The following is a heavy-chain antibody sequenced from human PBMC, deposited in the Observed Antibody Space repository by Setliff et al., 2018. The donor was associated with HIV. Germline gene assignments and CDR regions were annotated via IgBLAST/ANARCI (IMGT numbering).Heavy chain of an antibody. CDR3: AKARTTVTSALDS. Sequence: GSLRLSCAAPGFAFSASAMSWVRQAPGKGLEWVTDISGSGGVTYYADSVRGRFTVSRDNSGRTPYLQINSLRAEDTAIYYCAKARTTVTSALDSWGQGTLVTVSS. CDR2: ISGSGGVT. J-gene: IGHJ4*02. D-gene: IGHD4-17*01. CDR1: GFAFSASA. V-gene: IGHV3-23*01.